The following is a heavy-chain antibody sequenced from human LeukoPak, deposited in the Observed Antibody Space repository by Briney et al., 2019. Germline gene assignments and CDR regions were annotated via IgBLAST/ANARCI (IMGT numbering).Heavy chain of an antibody. CDR3: ARGLHYYYYYMDV. D-gene: IGHD5-12*01. J-gene: IGHJ6*03. Sequence: ASVKVSCEASGYTFTGYYMHWVRQAPGQGLEWMGWINPNSGGTNYAQKFQGRVTMTRDTSISTAYMELSRLRSDDTAVYYCARGLHYYYYYMDVWGKGTTVTISS. CDR1: GYTFTGYY. CDR2: INPNSGGT. V-gene: IGHV1-2*02.